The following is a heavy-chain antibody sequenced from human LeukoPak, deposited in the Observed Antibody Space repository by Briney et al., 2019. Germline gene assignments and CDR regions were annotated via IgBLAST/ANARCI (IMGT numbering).Heavy chain of an antibody. J-gene: IGHJ4*02. CDR3: AKDKSRRGPKWELLGGCYFDY. Sequence: GGSLRLSCAASGFTFSSYAMNWVRQAPGKGLEWVSAISGSGGSTYYADSVKGRFTISRDNSKNTLYLQMNSLRAEDTAVYYCAKDKSRRGPKWELLGGCYFDYWGQGTLVTVSS. V-gene: IGHV3-23*01. CDR2: ISGSGGST. CDR1: GFTFSSYA. D-gene: IGHD1-26*01.